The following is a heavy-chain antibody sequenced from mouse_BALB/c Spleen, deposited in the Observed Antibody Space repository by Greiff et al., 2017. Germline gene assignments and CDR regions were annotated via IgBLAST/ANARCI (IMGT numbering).Heavy chain of an antibody. Sequence: EVQRVESGGGLVQPGGSLKLSCAASGFTFSSYTMSWVRQTPEKRLEWVAYISNGGGSTYYPDTVKGRFTISRDNAKNTLYLQMSSLKSEDTAMYYCARRVTGYYFDYWGQGTTLTVSS. CDR2: ISNGGGST. CDR1: GFTFSSYT. CDR3: ARRVTGYYFDY. D-gene: IGHD2-1*01. V-gene: IGHV5-12-2*01. J-gene: IGHJ2*01.